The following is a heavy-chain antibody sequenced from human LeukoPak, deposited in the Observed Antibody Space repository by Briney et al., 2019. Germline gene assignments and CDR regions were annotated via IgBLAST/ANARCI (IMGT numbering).Heavy chain of an antibody. J-gene: IGHJ4*02. CDR1: GGSFSGYY. CDR3: AGRFRSRLGY. Sequence: KPSETLSLTCAVYGGSFSGYYWSWIRQPPGKGLEWIGYISYSASINYNPSLKSRVTLSLDTSKNQFSLKLSSVTAADTAVYYCAGRFRSRLGYWGQGTLVTVSS. CDR2: ISYSASI. D-gene: IGHD3-16*01. V-gene: IGHV4-59*01.